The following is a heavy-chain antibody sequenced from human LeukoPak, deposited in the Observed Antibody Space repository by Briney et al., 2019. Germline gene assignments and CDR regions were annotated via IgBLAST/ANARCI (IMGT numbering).Heavy chain of an antibody. J-gene: IGHJ6*03. D-gene: IGHD6-19*01. CDR3: ARTVAGYYYYYYMDV. Sequence: GGSLRLSCAASGFTFDDYGMSWVRQAPGKGLEWVSGINSNGSSTGYADSVKGRFTISRDNAKNSLYLQMNSLRAEDTALYYCARTVAGYYYYYYMDVWGKGTTVTVSS. V-gene: IGHV3-20*04. CDR2: INSNGSST. CDR1: GFTFDDYG.